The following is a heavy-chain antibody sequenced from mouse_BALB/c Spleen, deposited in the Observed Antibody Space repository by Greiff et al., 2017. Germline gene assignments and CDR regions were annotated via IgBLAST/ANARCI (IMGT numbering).Heavy chain of an antibody. D-gene: IGHD1-2*01. CDR3: ATSTATFLFDY. CDR2: ISSGGSYT. Sequence: EVQGVESGGDLVKPGGSLKLSCAASGFTFSSYGMSWVRQTPDKRLEWVATISSGGSYTYYPDSVKGRFTISRDNAKNTLYLQMSSLKSEDTAMYYCATSTATFLFDYWGQGTTLTVSS. J-gene: IGHJ2*01. CDR1: GFTFSSYG. V-gene: IGHV5-6*01.